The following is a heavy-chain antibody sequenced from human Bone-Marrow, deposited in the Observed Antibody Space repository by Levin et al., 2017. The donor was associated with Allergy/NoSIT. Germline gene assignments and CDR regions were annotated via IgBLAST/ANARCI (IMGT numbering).Heavy chain of an antibody. Sequence: SQTLSLTCAVSGGSFSGYYWSWIRQSPGKGLEWIGQTDQFGGTNYNPSLNSRVTISVDTSKNQFSLQLTSVTAADTAVYYCARRGVTRAGTYENYFYYYYRDAWAKGTTVTVSS. CDR3: ARRGVTRAGTYENYFYYYYRDA. CDR1: GGSFSGYY. CDR2: TDQFGGT. V-gene: IGHV4-34*01. D-gene: IGHD3-10*01. J-gene: IGHJ6*03.